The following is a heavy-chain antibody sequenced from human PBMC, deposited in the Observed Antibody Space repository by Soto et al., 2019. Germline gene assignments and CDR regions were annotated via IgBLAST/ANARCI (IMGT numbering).Heavy chain of an antibody. CDR3: ARDEGYYSFEY. CDR2: ISPDGSQK. J-gene: IGHJ4*02. V-gene: IGHV3-7*01. D-gene: IGHD3-22*01. Sequence: EVQLVESGGGLVQPGGSLRLSCAASGFTFSNHWMGWVRQAPGKGLEWVADISPDGSQKYYLDSVKGRFTISRDNAQTSLYLQMKGLGAEDTAVCFCARDEGYYSFEYWGQGTRVTVSS. CDR1: GFTFSNHW.